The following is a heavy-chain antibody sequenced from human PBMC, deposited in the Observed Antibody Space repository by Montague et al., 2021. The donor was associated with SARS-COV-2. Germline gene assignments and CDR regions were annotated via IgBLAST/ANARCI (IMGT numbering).Heavy chain of an antibody. Sequence: CAISGDSVWSNTAAWNWIRQSPSGGLEWLGRTNYRSKWTSDYATSVEGRISIDPDTSKNQFFLHLRSVTSEDTGVYYCVRDTGSAQAGFDAWGQGTLVTVSS. CDR3: VRDTGSAQAGFDA. V-gene: IGHV6-1*01. D-gene: IGHD4-17*01. J-gene: IGHJ4*02. CDR1: GDSVWSNTAA. CDR2: TNYRSKWTS.